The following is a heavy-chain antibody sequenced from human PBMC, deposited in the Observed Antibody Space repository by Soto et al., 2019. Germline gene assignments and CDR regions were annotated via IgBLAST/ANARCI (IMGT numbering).Heavy chain of an antibody. D-gene: IGHD1-1*01. CDR2: ISVSGGST. V-gene: IGHV3-23*01. CDR3: AKESLTALSGPD. J-gene: IGHJ4*02. Sequence: QPGGSLRLSCAASGFTFITYAMSWVRQAPGKGLEWVSAISVSGGSTYYADSVKGRFTISRDNSKNTLYLQINSLRAEDTAIYYCAKESLTALSGPDWGEGTLVTVSS. CDR1: GFTFITYA.